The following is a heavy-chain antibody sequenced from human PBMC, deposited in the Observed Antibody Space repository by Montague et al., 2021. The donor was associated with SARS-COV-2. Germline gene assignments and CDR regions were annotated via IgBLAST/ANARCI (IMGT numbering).Heavy chain of an antibody. Sequence: SETLSLTCTVSGGSISSSGYYWGWIRQPPGKGLEWIGSIYYSGNTYYGPSLQSRVTISVDTSKNQFSLRLNSMTAADTAVYYCARLPPYRFNSNGHYYNAGDIWGQGTMVTVSS. CDR2: IYYSGNT. CDR1: GGSISSSGYY. J-gene: IGHJ3*02. CDR3: ARLPPYRFNSNGHYYNAGDI. D-gene: IGHD3-22*01. V-gene: IGHV4-39*01.